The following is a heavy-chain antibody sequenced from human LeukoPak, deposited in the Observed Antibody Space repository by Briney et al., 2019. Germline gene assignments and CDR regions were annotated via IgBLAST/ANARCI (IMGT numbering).Heavy chain of an antibody. V-gene: IGHV4-61*01. CDR2: IYYSGST. Sequence: SETLSLTCTVSGGSVSSGSYYWSWIRQPPGKGLEWIGYIYYSGSTNYNPSLKSRVTISLDTSKNQFSLKLSSVTAADTAVYYCARGRYCGGDCYSKWFDPWGQGTLVTVSS. D-gene: IGHD2-21*02. J-gene: IGHJ5*02. CDR3: ARGRYCGGDCYSKWFDP. CDR1: GGSVSSGSYY.